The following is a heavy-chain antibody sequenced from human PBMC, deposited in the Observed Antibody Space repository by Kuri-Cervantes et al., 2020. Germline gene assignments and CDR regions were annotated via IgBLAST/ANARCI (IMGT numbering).Heavy chain of an antibody. J-gene: IGHJ5*02. Sequence: ASVKVSCKASGYTFTSYAMHWVRQAPGQGLEWMGWINPNSGGTNYAQKFQGRVTMTRDTSISTAYMELSRLRSDDTAVYYCATPYCSSTSCPYNWFDPWGQGTLVTVSS. CDR2: INPNSGGT. V-gene: IGHV1-2*02. CDR3: ATPYCSSTSCPYNWFDP. D-gene: IGHD2-2*01. CDR1: GYTFTSYA.